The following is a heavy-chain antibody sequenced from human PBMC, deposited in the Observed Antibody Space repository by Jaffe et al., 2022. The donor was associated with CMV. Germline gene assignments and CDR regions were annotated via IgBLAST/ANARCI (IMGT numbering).Heavy chain of an antibody. D-gene: IGHD2-2*01. J-gene: IGHJ5*02. Sequence: QLQLQESGPGLVKPSETLSLTCTVSGGSISSSSYYWGWIRQPPGKGLEWIGSIYYSGSTYYNPSLKSRVTISVDTSKNQFSLKLSSVTAADTAVYYCARHVGPYYCSSTSCYSGNWFDPWGQGTLVTVSS. CDR1: GGSISSSSYY. CDR2: IYYSGST. V-gene: IGHV4-39*01. CDR3: ARHVGPYYCSSTSCYSGNWFDP.